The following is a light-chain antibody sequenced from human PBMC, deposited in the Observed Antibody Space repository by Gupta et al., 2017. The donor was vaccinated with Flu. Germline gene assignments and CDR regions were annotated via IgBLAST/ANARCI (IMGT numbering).Light chain of an antibody. CDR2: INSDGSH. Sequence: QPVVPQSPSASASLSASVKFTCNLSSGHSSYAIAWHQQQPEKGPRYLMKINSDGSHTKGDGIPDRFSGSSSGAERYLTISSPQSEDEADYYCQTWGASTWVFGGGTKLTVL. J-gene: IGLJ3*02. V-gene: IGLV4-69*01. CDR1: SGHSSYA. CDR3: QTWGASTWV.